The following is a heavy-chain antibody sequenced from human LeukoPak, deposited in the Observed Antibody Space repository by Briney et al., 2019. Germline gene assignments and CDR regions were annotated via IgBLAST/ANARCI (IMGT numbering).Heavy chain of an antibody. CDR2: INGSGGNT. D-gene: IGHD3-22*01. Sequence: HPGGSLRLSYAASGFTFSTYTMSWVRQTPGKGLEWVSAINGSGGNTYYADSVKGRFTISRDNSKNTLYLQMNSLRAEDTALYYCAKDQGFYYDSSGYLGFDYWGQGALVTVSS. CDR1: GFTFSTYT. J-gene: IGHJ4*02. CDR3: AKDQGFYYDSSGYLGFDY. V-gene: IGHV3-23*01.